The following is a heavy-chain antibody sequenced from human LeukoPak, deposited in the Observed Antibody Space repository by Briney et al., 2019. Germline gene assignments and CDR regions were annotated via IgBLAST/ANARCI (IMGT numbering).Heavy chain of an antibody. CDR2: ISGSSSYI. Sequence: GGSLRLSCEVFGFTFTSYNMNWVRQAPGKGLEWVSSISGSSSYIYYADSVKGRFTISRDNAMDSLYLQMSSLRVEDTAVYYCVGVGYHYYFDYWGQGTLVTVSS. J-gene: IGHJ4*02. CDR3: VGVGYHYYFDY. CDR1: GFTFTSYN. D-gene: IGHD6-25*01. V-gene: IGHV3-21*01.